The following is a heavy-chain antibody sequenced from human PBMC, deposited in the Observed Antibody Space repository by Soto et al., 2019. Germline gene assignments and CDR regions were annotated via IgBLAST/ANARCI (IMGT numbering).Heavy chain of an antibody. J-gene: IGHJ1*01. Sequence: PGESLKISCKGSGYSLTSYWIGWVRQMPGKGLEWMGIIYPGDSDTRYSPSFQGQVTISADKSISTAYLQWSSLKASDTAMYYCARHTGLVGAFDQHWGQGTLVTVSS. CDR3: ARHTGLVGAFDQH. CDR1: GYSLTSYW. V-gene: IGHV5-51*01. CDR2: IYPGDSDT. D-gene: IGHD1-26*01.